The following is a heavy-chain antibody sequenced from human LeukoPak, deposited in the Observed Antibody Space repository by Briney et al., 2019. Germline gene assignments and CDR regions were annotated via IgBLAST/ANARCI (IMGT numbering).Heavy chain of an antibody. Sequence: GGSLRLSCAASGFTVSSNYMSWVRQAPGKGLEWVSSISSSSSYIYYADSVKGRFTISRDNAKNSLYLQMNSLRAEDTAVYYCARDFGRDGYNCWGQETLVTVSS. J-gene: IGHJ4*02. CDR1: GFTVSSNY. V-gene: IGHV3-21*01. D-gene: IGHD5-24*01. CDR2: ISSSSSYI. CDR3: ARDFGRDGYNC.